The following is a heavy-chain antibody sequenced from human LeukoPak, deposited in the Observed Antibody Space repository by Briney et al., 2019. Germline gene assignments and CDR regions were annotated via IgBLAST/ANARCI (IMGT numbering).Heavy chain of an antibody. J-gene: IGHJ6*02. CDR2: INPNSVGT. D-gene: IGHD5-18*01. V-gene: IGHV1-2*02. Sequence: ASVKVSCKASGYTFTGYYMHWVRQAPGQALEWMGWINPNSVGTNYAQKFQGRVTMTRDTSISTAYMELSRLRSDDTAVYYCASEGLWKYSYGYYPKGYGMDVWGQGTTVTVSS. CDR3: ASEGLWKYSYGYYPKGYGMDV. CDR1: GYTFTGYY.